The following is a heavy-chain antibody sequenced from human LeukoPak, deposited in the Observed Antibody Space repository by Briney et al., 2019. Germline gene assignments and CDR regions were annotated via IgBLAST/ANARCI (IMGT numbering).Heavy chain of an antibody. CDR1: GYNFSNYW. CDR2: IYPGDSDT. Sequence: GESLKISCKGPGYNFSNYWIAWVRQMPGKGLEWMGIIYPGDSDTRYSPSFQGQVTISVDKSISTAYLQWTSLEASDSAMYYCARCADSGWLFDYWGQGNLVTVSS. CDR3: ARCADSGWLFDY. J-gene: IGHJ4*02. V-gene: IGHV5-51*01. D-gene: IGHD6-19*01.